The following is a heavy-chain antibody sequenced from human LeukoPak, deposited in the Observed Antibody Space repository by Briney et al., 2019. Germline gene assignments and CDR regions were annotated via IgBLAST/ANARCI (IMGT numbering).Heavy chain of an antibody. CDR2: ISSSSSYI. J-gene: IGHJ3*02. CDR3: ARDALSRGDAFDI. V-gene: IGHV3-21*01. Sequence: GGSLRLSCAASGFTFSSYSMNWVRQAPGKGLEWVSSISSSSSYIYYADSVKGRFTISRDNAKNSLYLQMNSLRAEDTAVYYCARDALSRGDAFDIWGQGTMVTVSS. D-gene: IGHD2/OR15-2a*01. CDR1: GFTFSSYS.